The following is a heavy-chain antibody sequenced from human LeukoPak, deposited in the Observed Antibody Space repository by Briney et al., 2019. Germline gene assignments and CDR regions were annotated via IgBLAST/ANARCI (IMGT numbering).Heavy chain of an antibody. V-gene: IGHV3-33*01. CDR2: IWYDGSNK. CDR3: ARVSSGWYFDY. D-gene: IGHD6-19*01. Sequence: PGGSLRLSCAASGFTFSSYGMHWVRQDPGKGLEGGAVIWYDGSNKYYADSVKGRFTISRDNSKNTLYLQMNSLRAEDTAVYYCARVSSGWYFDYWGQGTLVTVSS. J-gene: IGHJ4*02. CDR1: GFTFSSYG.